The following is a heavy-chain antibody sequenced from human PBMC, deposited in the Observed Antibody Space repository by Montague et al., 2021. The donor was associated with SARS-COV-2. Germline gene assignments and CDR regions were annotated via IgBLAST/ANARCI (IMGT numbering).Heavy chain of an antibody. CDR2: ISGSGSPI. Sequence: SLRLSCAASGFNFSHYYMSWTRQAPRKGLEWLSCISGSGSPIYYSDSVRGRFTIPRDHAKNSVYLQMTSLRAEDTATYYCASATSLNTTGWYEFEFWGQGTLVTVS. J-gene: IGHJ5*01. D-gene: IGHD6-19*01. CDR1: GFNFSHYY. V-gene: IGHV3-11*01. CDR3: ASATSLNTTGWYEFEF.